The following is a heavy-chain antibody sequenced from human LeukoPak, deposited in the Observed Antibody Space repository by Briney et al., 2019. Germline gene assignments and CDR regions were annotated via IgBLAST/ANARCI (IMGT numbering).Heavy chain of an antibody. D-gene: IGHD2-2*01. Sequence: KSSETLSLTCAVYGGSFSGYYWSWIRQPPGKGLEWIGEINHSGSTNYNPSLKSRVTISVDTSKYQFSLKLSSVTAADTAVYYCARAGDIVVVPAAVFDYWGQGTLVTVSS. CDR3: ARAGDIVVVPAAVFDY. J-gene: IGHJ4*02. CDR2: INHSGST. V-gene: IGHV4-34*01. CDR1: GGSFSGYY.